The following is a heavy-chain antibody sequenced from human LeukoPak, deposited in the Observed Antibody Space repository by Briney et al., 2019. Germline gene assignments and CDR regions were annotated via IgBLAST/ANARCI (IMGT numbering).Heavy chain of an antibody. J-gene: IGHJ4*02. V-gene: IGHV3-48*04. D-gene: IGHD4-17*01. CDR3: ARQGPFGDLDY. CDR1: GFTFNTYS. Sequence: GGSLRLSCAASGFTFNTYSMNWFRQAPGKGLQWLSYIESYSRVILYADSVKGRFTISRDDAKNSLYLQMNSLRAEDTAMYYCARQGPFGDLDYWGQGTLVTVSS. CDR2: IESYSRVI.